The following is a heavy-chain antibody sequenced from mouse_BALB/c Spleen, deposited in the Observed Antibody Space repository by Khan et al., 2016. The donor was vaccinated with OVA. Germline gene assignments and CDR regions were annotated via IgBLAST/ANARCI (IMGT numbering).Heavy chain of an antibody. V-gene: IGHV3-1*02. CDR2: IYYSGST. CDR3: ARDGNYFDY. Sequence: QLEESGPDLVKPSQSLSLTCTVTGYSITSGYSWHWIWQFPGNKLEWMGYIYYSGSTNYNPTLKSRISITRDTSKNQFFLQLKSVTTEDTATYYCARDGNYFDYWGQGTTLTVSS. CDR1: GYSITSGYS. D-gene: IGHD1-1*01. J-gene: IGHJ2*01.